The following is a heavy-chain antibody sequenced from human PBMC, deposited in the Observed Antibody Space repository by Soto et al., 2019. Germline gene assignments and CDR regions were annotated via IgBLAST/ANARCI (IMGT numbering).Heavy chain of an antibody. CDR2: IDPSNSYI. CDR3: ARSLSGPKEEYNAYYFYGLDV. J-gene: IGHJ6*02. V-gene: IGHV5-10-1*01. Sequence: GESLKISGQGSGYSFTTHWITWVRQTPGKGLEWMGRIDPSNSYINYSPSFQGHVTISVDRSISTAYLQWSRLGASDNAIYYCARSLSGPKEEYNAYYFYGLDVWGQGTKVTVSS. D-gene: IGHD1-1*01. CDR1: GYSFTTHW.